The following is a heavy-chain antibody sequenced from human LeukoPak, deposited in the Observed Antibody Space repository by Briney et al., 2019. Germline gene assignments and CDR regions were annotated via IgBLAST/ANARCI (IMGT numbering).Heavy chain of an antibody. J-gene: IGHJ4*02. V-gene: IGHV3-23*01. CDR3: AKDVKSDGVWDVDH. CDR2: IYGSGEGQT. CDR1: GFNFRAYT. Sequence: GGSLRLSCAGYGFNFRAYTMNWVGQAPGQGLQWVSGIYGSGEGQTFYADSVRGRFTISRDDSRNLVFLHMDSLRVEDTALYYCAKDVKSDGVWDVDHWGRGTLVTVSS. D-gene: IGHD4-17*01.